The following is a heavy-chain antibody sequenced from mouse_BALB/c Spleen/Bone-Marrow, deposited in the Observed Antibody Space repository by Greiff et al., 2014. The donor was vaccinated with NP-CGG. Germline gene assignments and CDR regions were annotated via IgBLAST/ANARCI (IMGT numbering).Heavy chain of an antibody. CDR1: GYTFTSYY. J-gene: IGHJ3*01. V-gene: IGHV1S16*01. D-gene: IGHD2-2*01. CDR3: TTSRGYNGFAY. Sequence: QVQLQQSGAELVKPGASVKLSCKASGYTFTSYYMYWVKQRPGQGLEWIGEVNPSNGGSDFNEKFKIKATLTVDKSSSTAYMQLSSLTSEDSAVYGCTTSRGYNGFAYWGQGTLVTVSA. CDR2: VNPSNGGS.